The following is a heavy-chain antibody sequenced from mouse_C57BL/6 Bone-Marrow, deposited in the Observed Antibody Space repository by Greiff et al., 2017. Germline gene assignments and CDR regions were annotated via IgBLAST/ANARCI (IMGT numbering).Heavy chain of an antibody. CDR2: IYPRSGNT. CDR3: ARLNYYGSSLDAMDY. D-gene: IGHD1-1*01. CDR1: GYTFTSYG. V-gene: IGHV1-81*01. J-gene: IGHJ4*01. Sequence: VQLQQSGAELARPGASVKLSCKASGYTFTSYGISWVKQRTGQGLEWIGEIYPRSGNTYYNEKFKGKATLTADKSSSTAYMELRSLTSEDSAVYFCARLNYYGSSLDAMDYWGQGTSVTVSS.